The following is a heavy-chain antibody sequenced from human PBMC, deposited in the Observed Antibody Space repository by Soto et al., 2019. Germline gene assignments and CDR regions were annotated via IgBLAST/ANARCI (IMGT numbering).Heavy chain of an antibody. CDR2: IKQDVSEK. CDR1: EFTLSSCW. J-gene: IGHJ3*01. Sequence: EEQLVESGGGLVQPGGSLRLSCAAFEFTLSSCWMTWVRQAPGKGLEWVANIKQDVSEKNYLDSVKGRFTVSRDNARNSLYLQMNGLRAEDTAVYYCARDLSPVIACGRAKCYYDVFDLWGQGTVVTVSS. D-gene: IGHD2-21*01. CDR3: ARDLSPVIACGRAKCYYDVFDL. V-gene: IGHV3-7*01.